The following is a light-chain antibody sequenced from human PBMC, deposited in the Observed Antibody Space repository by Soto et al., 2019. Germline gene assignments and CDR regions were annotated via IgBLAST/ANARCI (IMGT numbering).Light chain of an antibody. CDR1: TSNIGHNY. CDR2: DND. CDR3: ATWDTNLSAV. J-gene: IGLJ3*02. Sequence: QSVLTQPPSVSAAPGQTVTISCSGGTSNIGHNYVSWYQQLPGTAPTLLIYDNDKRPSGIPDRFSGSKSGTSATLAITGLQTGDEADYYCATWDTNLSAVFGGGTKLTVL. V-gene: IGLV1-51*01.